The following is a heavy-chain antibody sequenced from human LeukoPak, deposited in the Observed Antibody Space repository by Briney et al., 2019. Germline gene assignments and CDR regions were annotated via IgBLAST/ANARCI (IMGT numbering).Heavy chain of an antibody. V-gene: IGHV3-20*04. J-gene: IGHJ4*02. CDR1: GFMSDDYG. CDR3: ARDYDYGDYPGY. CDR2: INWNGGRT. Sequence: GGSLRLSCAASGFMSDDYGMSWVRQAPGKGLEWVSGINWNGGRTGYADSVKGRFTISRDSAKNSLYLQMNSLRAEDTALYYCARDYDYGDYPGYWGQGTLVTVSS. D-gene: IGHD4-17*01.